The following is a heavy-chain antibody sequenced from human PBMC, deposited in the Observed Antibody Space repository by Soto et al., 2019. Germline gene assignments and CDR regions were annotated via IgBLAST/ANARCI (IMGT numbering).Heavy chain of an antibody. J-gene: IGHJ6*02. Sequence: WGSLRLSCAASVFTFRSYAMTWVRQAPGKGLEWVSAISVSGGSTYYADSVKGRFTISRDNSKNTLYLQMNSRRAEDTAVYYCEKWAGVTIFGVVIIDQYYYYGMDVWGQGTTVTVSS. CDR1: VFTFRSYA. D-gene: IGHD3-3*01. CDR2: ISVSGGST. CDR3: EKWAGVTIFGVVIIDQYYYYGMDV. V-gene: IGHV3-23*01.